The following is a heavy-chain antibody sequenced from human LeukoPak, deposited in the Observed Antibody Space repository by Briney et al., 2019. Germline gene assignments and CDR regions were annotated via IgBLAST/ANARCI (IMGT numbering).Heavy chain of an antibody. Sequence: GRSLRLSCAASGFTFSSYGMHWVRQAPGKGLEWVAVISYDGSNKYYADSVKGRFTISRDNSKNTLYLQMNSLRAGDTAVYYCAKDLTDYVGDYWGQGTLVTVSS. J-gene: IGHJ4*02. CDR3: AKDLTDYVGDY. CDR1: GFTFSSYG. V-gene: IGHV3-30*18. CDR2: ISYDGSNK. D-gene: IGHD4-23*01.